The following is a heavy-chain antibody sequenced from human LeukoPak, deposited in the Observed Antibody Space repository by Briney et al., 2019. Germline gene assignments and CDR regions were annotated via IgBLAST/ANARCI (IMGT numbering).Heavy chain of an antibody. V-gene: IGHV4-59*01. D-gene: IGHD1-1*01. J-gene: IGHJ4*02. CDR3: ARSNWPTLHFDY. Sequence: SETLSLTCTVSGGSISTYYWNWIRQPPGKGLEWIGYIYYSGATNYNPSLKSRVTISVDTSKNQFSLKLSSVTAADTAVYYCARSNWPTLHFDYWGQGTLVTVSP. CDR1: GGSISTYY. CDR2: IYYSGAT.